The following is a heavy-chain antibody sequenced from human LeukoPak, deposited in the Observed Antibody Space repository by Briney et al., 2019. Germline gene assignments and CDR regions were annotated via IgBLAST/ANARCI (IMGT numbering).Heavy chain of an antibody. CDR1: GYTFTGYY. CDR2: INPNSGGT. D-gene: IGHD3-22*01. CDR3: ARGTGYDSSGYDNWFDP. J-gene: IGHJ5*02. Sequence: ASVKVSCKASGYTFTGYYMHWVRQAPGQGLEWMGWINPNSGGTNYAQKFQGRVTMTRDTSISTVYMELSRLRSDDTAVYYCARGTGYDSSGYDNWFDPWGQGTLVTVSS. V-gene: IGHV1-2*02.